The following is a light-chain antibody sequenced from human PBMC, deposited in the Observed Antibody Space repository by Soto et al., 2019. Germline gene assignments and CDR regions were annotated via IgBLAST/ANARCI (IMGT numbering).Light chain of an antibody. J-gene: IGLJ2*01. V-gene: IGLV2-14*01. CDR3: ISYTTSSTVV. Sequence: QSALTQPASVSGSPGQSITISCTGTSSDVGAYNYVSWYQQHPGKAPKVMIYDVSLRPSGVSNRFSGSKSGNTASLTISGLQAEDEADYYCISYTTSSTVVFGGGTQLTVL. CDR1: SSDVGAYNY. CDR2: DVS.